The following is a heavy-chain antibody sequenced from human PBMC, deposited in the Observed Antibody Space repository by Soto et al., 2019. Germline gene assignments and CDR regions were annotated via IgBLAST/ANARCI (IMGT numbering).Heavy chain of an antibody. J-gene: IGHJ4*02. CDR3: ARWHYYDSSGYRSFDY. D-gene: IGHD3-22*01. CDR2: VYYSGTT. Sequence: PSETLSLTCTVSGGSVSSAIYHWTWIRQPPGKGLEWIGYVYYSGTTKSNPSLKSRVIISLDTSKNQFSLKLSSVTAADTAVYYCARWHYYDSSGYRSFDYWGQGTPVTVSS. V-gene: IGHV4-61*01. CDR1: GGSVSSAIYH.